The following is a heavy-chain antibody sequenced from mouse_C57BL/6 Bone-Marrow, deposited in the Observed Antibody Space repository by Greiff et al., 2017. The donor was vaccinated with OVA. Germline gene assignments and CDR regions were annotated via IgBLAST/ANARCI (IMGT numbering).Heavy chain of an antibody. CDR1: GYTFTSYW. Sequence: QVQLKQPGAELVKPGASVKMSCKASGYTFTSYWITWVKQRPGQGLEWIGDIYPGSGSTNYNEKFKSKATLTVDTSSSTAYMQLSSLTSEDSAVEYCARRDYDGGAAWFAYWGQGTLVTVSA. CDR2: IYPGSGST. V-gene: IGHV1-55*01. D-gene: IGHD2-4*01. CDR3: ARRDYDGGAAWFAY. J-gene: IGHJ3*01.